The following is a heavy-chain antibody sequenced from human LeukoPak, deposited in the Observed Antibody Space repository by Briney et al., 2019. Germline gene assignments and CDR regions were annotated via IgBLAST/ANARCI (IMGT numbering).Heavy chain of an antibody. CDR2: ISAYNGST. J-gene: IGHJ4*02. D-gene: IGHD1-26*01. Sequence: ASVKVSCTASGYTFTSYVISWVRQAPGQGLEWMGGISAYNGSTNYAQKLQGRVAMTTDTSTTTAYMERSRLRSDDPPGDYCARDSGSYFVSRGQGHLVTVSS. CDR3: ARDSGSYFVS. CDR1: GYTFTSYV. V-gene: IGHV1-18*01.